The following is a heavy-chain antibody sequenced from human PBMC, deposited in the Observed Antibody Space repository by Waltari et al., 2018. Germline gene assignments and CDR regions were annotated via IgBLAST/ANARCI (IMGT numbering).Heavy chain of an antibody. CDR1: GFTFDDYA. CDR3: AKSHGGKGYFQH. Sequence: EVQLVESGGGLVQPGRSLRLSCAASGFTFDDYAMHWVRQAPGKGLEWVSGISWNSGSIGYADSVKGRFTISRDNAKNSLYLQMNSLRAEDTALYYCAKSHGGKGYFQHWGQGTLVTVSS. D-gene: IGHD4-17*01. V-gene: IGHV3-9*01. CDR2: ISWNSGSI. J-gene: IGHJ1*01.